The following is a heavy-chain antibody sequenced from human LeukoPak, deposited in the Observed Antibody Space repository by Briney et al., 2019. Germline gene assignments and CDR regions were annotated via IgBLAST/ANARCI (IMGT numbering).Heavy chain of an antibody. CDR1: GFTFGDYA. J-gene: IGHJ1*01. D-gene: IGHD5-24*01. CDR2: ITRNGGST. V-gene: IGHV3-20*01. Sequence: PGGSLRLSCTASGFTFGDYAMSWVRQAPGKGLEWVCGITRNGGSTGYADSVKGRFTISRDNAKNSVYLQMNSLRAEDTALYCVRSITMFQHWGQGTLVTVSS. CDR3: RSITMFQH.